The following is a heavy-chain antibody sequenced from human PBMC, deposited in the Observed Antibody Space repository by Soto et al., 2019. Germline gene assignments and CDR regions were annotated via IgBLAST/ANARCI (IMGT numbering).Heavy chain of an antibody. Sequence: QAQLLQSGSEVKKPGASVRVSCKASGYTFRHYGITWVREAPGQGLEWMGWVSAYNRNNNYAQKFEDRVTMNTDTATSTAYMELMGLRSDDTAIYYCARDRQWEPLLYWGQGTLVTVSS. V-gene: IGHV1-18*01. CDR3: ARDRQWEPLLY. D-gene: IGHD1-26*01. J-gene: IGHJ4*02. CDR1: GYTFRHYG. CDR2: VSAYNRNN.